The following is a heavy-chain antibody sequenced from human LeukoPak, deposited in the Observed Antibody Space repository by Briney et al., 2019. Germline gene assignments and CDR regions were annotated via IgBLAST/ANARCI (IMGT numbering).Heavy chain of an antibody. CDR2: IYHGGST. CDR3: ASTGTYGSGSYYV. D-gene: IGHD3-10*01. Sequence: SGTLSLTCAVSGGXISSNDCWVWVRQPPGTELEWIGEIYHGGSTFYNPSLKGRVTISLDKSKNQFSLKLNSVTAADTAMYYCASTGTYGSGSYYVWGQGTLVTVSS. J-gene: IGHJ4*02. CDR1: GGXISSNDC. V-gene: IGHV4-4*02.